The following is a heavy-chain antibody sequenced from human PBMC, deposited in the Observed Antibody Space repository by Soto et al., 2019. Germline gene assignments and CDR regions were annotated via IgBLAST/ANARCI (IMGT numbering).Heavy chain of an antibody. Sequence: SVKVSCKASGGTFSSYAISWVRQAPGQGLEWMGGIIPIFGTANYAQKFQGRVTITADESTSTAYMELSSLRSEDTAVYYCARRVDDYGGNRARAEACFDYWGQGTLVTVSS. V-gene: IGHV1-69*13. CDR3: ARRVDDYGGNRARAEACFDY. CDR2: IIPIFGTA. J-gene: IGHJ4*02. D-gene: IGHD4-17*01. CDR1: GGTFSSYA.